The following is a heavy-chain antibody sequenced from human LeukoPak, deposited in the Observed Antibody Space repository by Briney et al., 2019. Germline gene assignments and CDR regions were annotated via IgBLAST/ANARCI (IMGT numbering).Heavy chain of an antibody. CDR2: INHSGST. CDR1: GGSFSGYY. D-gene: IGHD4-17*01. J-gene: IGHJ4*02. Sequence: SETLSLTCAVYGGSFSGYYWSWIRQPPGKGLEWIGEINHSGSTNYNPSLKSRVTISVDTSKNQFSLKLSSVTAADTAVYYCARHASYGDYVFYWGQGTLVTVSS. CDR3: ARHASYGDYVFY. V-gene: IGHV4-34*01.